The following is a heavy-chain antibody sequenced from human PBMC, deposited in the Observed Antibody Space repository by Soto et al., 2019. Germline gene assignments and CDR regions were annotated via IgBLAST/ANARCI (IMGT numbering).Heavy chain of an antibody. CDR2: INPNTGGT. CDR1: GFSLTGYY. Sequence: GASVKGSWKASGFSLTGYYFQWRRAAPGQGLEWLGWINPNTGGTTYAQKFQGRVTLTWDTSVNTAYRELSSLRPDDTAMYYCQRERDQVLSDGMDVWGQGTSVTVS. V-gene: IGHV1-2*02. CDR3: QRERDQVLSDGMDV. J-gene: IGHJ6*02. D-gene: IGHD2-8*01.